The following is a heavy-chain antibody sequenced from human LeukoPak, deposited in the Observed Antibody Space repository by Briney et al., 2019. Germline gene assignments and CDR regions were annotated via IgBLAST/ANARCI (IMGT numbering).Heavy chain of an antibody. D-gene: IGHD3-22*01. CDR3: ARSRASEYYYDSSGYYY. J-gene: IGHJ4*02. Sequence: RSGGSLRLSCAASGFTFSSYWMSWVRQAPGKGLEWVANIKQDGSEKYYVDSVKGRFTISRDNAKNSLYLQMNSLRAEDTAVYYCARSRASEYYYDSSGYYYWGQGTLVTVSS. V-gene: IGHV3-7*01. CDR1: GFTFSSYW. CDR2: IKQDGSEK.